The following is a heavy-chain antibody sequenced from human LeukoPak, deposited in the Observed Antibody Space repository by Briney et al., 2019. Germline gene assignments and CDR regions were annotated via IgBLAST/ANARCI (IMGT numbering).Heavy chain of an antibody. V-gene: IGHV3-23*01. D-gene: IGHD3-3*01. J-gene: IGHJ4*02. CDR2: ISDSGGST. CDR3: AKDASARPSDY. Sequence: GGSLRLSCAASGFTFSSYAMSWFRQAPGKGLEWVSFISDSGGSTYYADSVKGRFTISRDNSENTLYLQMSSLRAEDTAIYYCAKDASARPSDYWGPGTLVTVSP. CDR1: GFTFSSYA.